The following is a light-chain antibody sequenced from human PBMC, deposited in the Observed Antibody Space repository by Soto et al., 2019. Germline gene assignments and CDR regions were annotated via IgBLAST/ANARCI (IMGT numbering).Light chain of an antibody. CDR3: QHRSNWPLT. CDR1: QSASSY. CDR2: DAS. V-gene: IGKV3-11*01. Sequence: DIVLTQSPAPLSLSPGERATLSCRASQSASSYLAWYQQKRGQAPRLLIYDASKRATGIPARFRGSGSGTDFTLTISSLEPEDFAVYYCQHRSNWPLTFGGGTKVDI. J-gene: IGKJ4*01.